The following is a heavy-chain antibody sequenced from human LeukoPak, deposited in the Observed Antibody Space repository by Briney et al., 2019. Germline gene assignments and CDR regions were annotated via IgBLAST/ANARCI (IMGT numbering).Heavy chain of an antibody. CDR1: GYTFTSYG. D-gene: IGHD6-13*01. V-gene: IGHV1-18*01. CDR3: ARVGVGRGESSSWYFLVDY. CDR2: ISAYSGNT. Sequence: ASVKVSCKASGYTFTSYGISWVRQAPGQGLEWMGWISAYSGNTNYAQKLQGRVTMTTDTSTSTAYMELRSLRSDDTAVYYCARVGVGRGESSSWYFLVDYWGQGTLVTVSS. J-gene: IGHJ4*02.